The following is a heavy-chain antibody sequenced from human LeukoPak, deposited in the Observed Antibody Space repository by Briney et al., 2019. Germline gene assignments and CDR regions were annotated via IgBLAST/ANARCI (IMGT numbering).Heavy chain of an antibody. CDR1: GYSFTSYW. J-gene: IGHJ6*03. D-gene: IGHD1-14*01. Sequence: GESLKISCKGSGYSFTSYWIGWVRQMPGKGLEGMGIIYPGDSDTRYSPSFQGQVTISADKSISTAYLQWSSLKASDTAMYYCATLSRSRKYYYYYMDVWGKGTTVTVSS. V-gene: IGHV5-51*01. CDR3: ATLSRSRKYYYYYMDV. CDR2: IYPGDSDT.